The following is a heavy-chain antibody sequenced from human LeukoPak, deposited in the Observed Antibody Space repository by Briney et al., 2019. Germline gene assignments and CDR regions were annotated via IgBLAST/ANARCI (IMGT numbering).Heavy chain of an antibody. Sequence: GGSLRLSCAASGFTFSTYSMNWVRQAPGKGLEWVSSISSSSSYIYYADSVKGRFTISRDNAKNSLYLQMNSLRAEDTAVYHCATWIPATASAFDIWGQGTMVTVSS. J-gene: IGHJ3*02. V-gene: IGHV3-21*01. CDR2: ISSSSSYI. D-gene: IGHD2-2*01. CDR3: ATWIPATASAFDI. CDR1: GFTFSTYS.